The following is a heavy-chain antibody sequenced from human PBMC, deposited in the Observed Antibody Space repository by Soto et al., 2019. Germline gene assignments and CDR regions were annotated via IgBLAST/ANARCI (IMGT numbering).Heavy chain of an antibody. V-gene: IGHV3-7*01. D-gene: IGHD2-2*01. Sequence: GGSLRLSCAASRFIFSSYWMSWVRQAPGKGLEWVANIKQDGSEKYYVDSVKGRFTISRDNAKNSLYLQMNSLRAEDTAVYYCARDRPRYCSSTSCHEYYFDYWGQGTLVTVSS. J-gene: IGHJ4*02. CDR2: IKQDGSEK. CDR3: ARDRPRYCSSTSCHEYYFDY. CDR1: RFIFSSYW.